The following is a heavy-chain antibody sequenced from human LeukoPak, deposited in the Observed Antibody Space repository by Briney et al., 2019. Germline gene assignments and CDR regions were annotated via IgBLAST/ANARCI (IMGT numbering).Heavy chain of an antibody. CDR1: SGSISSSSYY. D-gene: IGHD2-2*01. J-gene: IGHJ4*02. CDR2: IYYSGST. Sequence: SETLSLTCTVSSGSISSSSYYWGWIRQPPGKGLEWIGTIYYSGSTYYNLSLKSRVTISVDTSKNQFSLKLSSVTAADTAVYYCARHPQCSTSSCSFYGFDYWGQGTLVTVSS. V-gene: IGHV4-39*01. CDR3: ARHPQCSTSSCSFYGFDY.